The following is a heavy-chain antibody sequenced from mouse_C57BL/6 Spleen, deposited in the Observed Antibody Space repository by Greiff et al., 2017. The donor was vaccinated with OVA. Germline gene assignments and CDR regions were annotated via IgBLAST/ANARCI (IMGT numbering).Heavy chain of an antibody. Sequence: QVQLQQPGAELVKPGASVKLSCKASGYTFTSYWMQWVNQRPGQGLEWIGEIDPSDSYTNYNQKFKGKATLTVDTSSSTAYMQLSSLTSEDSAVYYCARGDRGYAMDYWGQGTSVTVSS. CDR3: ARGDRGYAMDY. CDR2: IDPSDSYT. CDR1: GYTFTSYW. J-gene: IGHJ4*01. D-gene: IGHD2-14*01. V-gene: IGHV1-50*01.